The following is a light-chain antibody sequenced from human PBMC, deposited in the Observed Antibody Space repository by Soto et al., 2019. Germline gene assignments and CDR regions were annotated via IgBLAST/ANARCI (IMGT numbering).Light chain of an antibody. J-gene: IGLJ3*02. CDR3: CSYAGIYINWV. Sequence: QSALTQPRSVSGSPGQSVTISCTGTSSDVGGYNYVSWYQQHPGKAPKLMIYDVSKRPSGVPDRFSGSKSGNTASLTISGLQAEDEADYYCCSYAGIYINWVFGGGTKLTVL. CDR1: SSDVGGYNY. V-gene: IGLV2-11*01. CDR2: DVS.